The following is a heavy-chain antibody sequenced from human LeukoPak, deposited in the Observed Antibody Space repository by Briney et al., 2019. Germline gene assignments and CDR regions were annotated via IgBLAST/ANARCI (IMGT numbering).Heavy chain of an antibody. Sequence: GGSLRLSCAASGFTFSSYWMSWVRQAPGKGLEWGANIKLDGSETYCVDSVKGRFTFSRDNAKNSLYLQMNSLRVEDTAVYYCARNRDWAFDYWGQGSLVTVSS. CDR3: ARNRDWAFDY. J-gene: IGHJ4*02. D-gene: IGHD2-21*02. CDR2: IKLDGSET. CDR1: GFTFSSYW. V-gene: IGHV3-7*02.